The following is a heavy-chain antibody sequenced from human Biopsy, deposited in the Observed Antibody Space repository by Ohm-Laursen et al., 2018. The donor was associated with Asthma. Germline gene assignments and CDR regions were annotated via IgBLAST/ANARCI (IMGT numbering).Heavy chain of an antibody. Sequence: TLSLTCTVSYGSITSGGYYWNWIRQHPGKGLEWIGFIYYSGSTYYNPSLKSRVSISIDTSKNQFSLKLGSVTAADTAVYYCARAQDYYDSRGYYRSFDYWGQGTLVTVSS. J-gene: IGHJ4*02. CDR1: YGSITSGGYY. CDR3: ARAQDYYDSRGYYRSFDY. V-gene: IGHV4-31*03. D-gene: IGHD3-22*01. CDR2: IYYSGST.